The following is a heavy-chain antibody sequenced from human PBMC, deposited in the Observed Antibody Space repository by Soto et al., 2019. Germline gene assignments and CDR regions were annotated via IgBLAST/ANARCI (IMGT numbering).Heavy chain of an antibody. D-gene: IGHD6-19*01. J-gene: IGHJ5*02. CDR1: GGSISTYY. CDR2: IYTSGYT. CDR3: ARETVAGTDNWFDP. V-gene: IGHV4-4*07. Sequence: QVQLQESGPGLVKPSETLSLNCTVSGGSISTYYWNWIRQPAGKRLEWLGRIYTSGYTKYNPSLKSRVTMSLETSKRQFSLKLSSVTAADTAVYYCARETVAGTDNWFDPWGQGILVTVSS.